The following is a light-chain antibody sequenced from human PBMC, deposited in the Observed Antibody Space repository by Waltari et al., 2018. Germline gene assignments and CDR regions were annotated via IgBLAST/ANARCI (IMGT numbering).Light chain of an antibody. J-gene: IGLJ2*01. V-gene: IGLV6-57*03. CDR3: QSYDSNSVI. CDR2: EDN. CDR1: SGSIASNF. Sequence: NFMLTQPHSVSESPGKTVTISCTRSSGSIASNFVQWYQQRPGSAPTTLIYEDNQRPSGVPYRFSGSFDSSSNSASLTISGLKTEDEADYYCQSYDSNSVIFGGGTKLTVL.